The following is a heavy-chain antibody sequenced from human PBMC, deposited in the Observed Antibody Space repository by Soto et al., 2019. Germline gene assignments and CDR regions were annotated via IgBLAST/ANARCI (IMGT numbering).Heavy chain of an antibody. CDR2: IWYAGSNK. V-gene: IGHV3-33*01. CDR1: GFTFSSYG. Sequence: QVQLVESGGGVVQPGRSLRLSCAASGFTFSSYGMHWVRQAPGKGLEWVAVIWYAGSNKYYADSVKGRFTISRDNSKNPVYRQMNSLRAEDTAVYYCARGTSYGMDVWGQGNTVTVSS. J-gene: IGHJ6*02. CDR3: ARGTSYGMDV.